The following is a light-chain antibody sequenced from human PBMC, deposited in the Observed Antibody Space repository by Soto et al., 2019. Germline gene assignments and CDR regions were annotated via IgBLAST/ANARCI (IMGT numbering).Light chain of an antibody. J-gene: IGKJ1*01. CDR1: QSVSSY. V-gene: IGKV3-15*01. Sequence: EIVMTQSPATLFVSPGERATLSCRASQSVSSYLAWYQQKPGQAPRLLIYGASTRATGIPGRFSGSGSGTEFTLTISSLQSEDFAIYYCQQYNNWPRTFGQGTKVDI. CDR3: QQYNNWPRT. CDR2: GAS.